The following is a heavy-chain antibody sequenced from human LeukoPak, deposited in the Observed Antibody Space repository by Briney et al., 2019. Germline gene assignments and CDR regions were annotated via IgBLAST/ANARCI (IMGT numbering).Heavy chain of an antibody. D-gene: IGHD6-13*01. CDR1: GFTFSSYG. Sequence: QTGGSLRLSCAASGFTFSSYGMHWVRQAPGKGLEWVAVISYDGSNKYYADSVKGRFTISRDNSKNTLYLQMNSLRAEDTAVYYCAKDPGYLDYWGQGTLVTVSS. V-gene: IGHV3-30*18. CDR2: ISYDGSNK. J-gene: IGHJ4*02. CDR3: AKDPGYLDY.